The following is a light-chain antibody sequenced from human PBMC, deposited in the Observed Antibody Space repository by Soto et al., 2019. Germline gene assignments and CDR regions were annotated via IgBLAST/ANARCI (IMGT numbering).Light chain of an antibody. CDR2: DVS. Sequence: QSVLTQPRSVSGSPGQSVTISCTGTSSDVGGYDYVSWYQQHPDKAPKLMIYDVSKRPSGVPDRFSGSKSGNTASLTTSGLQAGDEADYYCSSYAGSSYVFGTGTKVPV. V-gene: IGLV2-11*01. J-gene: IGLJ1*01. CDR1: SSDVGGYDY. CDR3: SSYAGSSYV.